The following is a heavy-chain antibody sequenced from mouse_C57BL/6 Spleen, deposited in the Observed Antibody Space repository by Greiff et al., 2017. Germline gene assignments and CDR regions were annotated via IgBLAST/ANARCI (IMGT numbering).Heavy chain of an antibody. CDR1: GFNIKDDY. V-gene: IGHV14-4*01. CDR3: TPQAVSY. J-gene: IGHJ3*01. CDR2: IDPANGDT. D-gene: IGHD3-2*02. Sequence: VQLQQSGAELVRPGASVKLSCTASGFNIKDDYMHWVKQRPEQGLEWIGWIDPANGDTEYAAKFQGKATITADTSSNTAYLQLSSLTSEDTAVYYYTPQAVSYWGQGTLVTVSA.